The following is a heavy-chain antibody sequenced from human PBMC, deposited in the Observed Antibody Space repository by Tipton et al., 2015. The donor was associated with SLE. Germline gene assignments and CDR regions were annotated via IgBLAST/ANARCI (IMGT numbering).Heavy chain of an antibody. CDR3: ARVGMTTVTTREGAFDI. V-gene: IGHV3-53*04. CDR2: IYSGGST. CDR1: GFTVSSNY. J-gene: IGHJ3*02. D-gene: IGHD4-17*01. Sequence: GSLRLSCAASGFTVSSNYMSWVRQAPGKGLEWVSVIYSGGSTYYADSVKGRFTISRHNSKNTLHLQMNSLRAEDTAVYYCARVGMTTVTTREGAFDIWGQGTMVTVSS.